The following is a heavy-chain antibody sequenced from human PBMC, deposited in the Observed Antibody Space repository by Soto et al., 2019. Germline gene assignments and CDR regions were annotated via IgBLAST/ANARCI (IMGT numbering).Heavy chain of an antibody. Sequence: GGSLRLSCAASGFPSRNYWMTWVRQAPGKGLEWVAKIKEDGSEKNYVDSVKGRFTISRDNAKNSLYLQMNSLRVEDTAVYFCSRDVVVGAKALNYWGQGALVTVSS. CDR2: IKEDGSEK. CDR3: SRDVVVGAKALNY. V-gene: IGHV3-7*01. J-gene: IGHJ4*02. CDR1: GFPSRNYW. D-gene: IGHD2-15*01.